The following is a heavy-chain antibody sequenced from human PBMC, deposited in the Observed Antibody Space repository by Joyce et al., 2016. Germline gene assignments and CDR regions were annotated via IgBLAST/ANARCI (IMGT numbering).Heavy chain of an antibody. CDR3: ARGGISYYYAMDV. J-gene: IGHJ6*02. D-gene: IGHD3-16*01. Sequence: QLVESGGGVVKAGGSLRVSCEASGSTFSSSGMSWFRQAPGKGLGWVSAISAPSYYIFHAETVRGRFTVSRDNAKKTLYLQMNSLRAEDSAVFYCARGGISYYYAMDVWGQGTTVTVSS. CDR2: ISAPSYYI. CDR1: GSTFSSSG. V-gene: IGHV3-21*01.